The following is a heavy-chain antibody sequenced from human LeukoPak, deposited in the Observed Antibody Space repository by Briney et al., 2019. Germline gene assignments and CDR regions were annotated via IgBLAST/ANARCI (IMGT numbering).Heavy chain of an antibody. V-gene: IGHV1-69*05. J-gene: IGHJ4*02. Sequence: SVKVSCKASGGTFSSYAISWVRQAPGQGLEWMGGIIPIFGTANYAQKFQGRVTITTDESTSTAYMELSSLRSEDTAVYYCARDVSHYDFWSGYSDYWGQGTLVTVSS. CDR1: GGTFSSYA. CDR3: ARDVSHYDFWSGYSDY. D-gene: IGHD3-3*01. CDR2: IIPIFGTA.